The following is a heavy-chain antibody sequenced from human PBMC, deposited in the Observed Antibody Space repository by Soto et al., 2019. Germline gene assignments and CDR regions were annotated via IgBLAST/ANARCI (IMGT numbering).Heavy chain of an antibody. Sequence: SETLSLTCTVSGVSISSFYWGWIRQSAGKGLEWIGRVPTSGYINYNPSLKSRVTMSVDTSKNQFSLKLSSVTAADTAVYYWARGMSGYDYIFAEWGHGTLVIVSS. V-gene: IGHV4-4*07. CDR1: GVSISSFY. CDR2: VPTSGYI. CDR3: ARGMSGYDYIFAE. J-gene: IGHJ4*01. D-gene: IGHD5-12*01.